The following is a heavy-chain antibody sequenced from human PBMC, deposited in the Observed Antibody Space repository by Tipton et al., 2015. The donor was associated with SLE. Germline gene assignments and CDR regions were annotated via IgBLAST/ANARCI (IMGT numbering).Heavy chain of an antibody. CDR1: GFTFSSYE. Sequence: SLRLSCAASGFTFSSYEMNWVRQAPGKGLEWVSYISSSGSTIYYADSVKGRFTISRDNAKNSLYLQMNSLRAEDTAVYYCARGGNSGAFDIWGQGTMATVSS. V-gene: IGHV3-48*03. CDR3: ARGGNSGAFDI. D-gene: IGHD4-23*01. J-gene: IGHJ3*02. CDR2: ISSSGSTI.